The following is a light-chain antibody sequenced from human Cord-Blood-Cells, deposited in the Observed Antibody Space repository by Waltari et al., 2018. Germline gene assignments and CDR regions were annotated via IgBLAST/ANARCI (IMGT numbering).Light chain of an antibody. CDR3: AAWDDSLSGPVWV. CDR2: RNN. J-gene: IGLJ3*02. V-gene: IGLV1-47*01. Sequence: QSVLTQPPSASGPPGQRVPISCSATRSNIGSDDPYWLQQLPGTPPKLLIYRNNQRPSGVPDRFSGSKSGPSASLAISGRRSEDEADYYCAAWDDSLSGPVWVFGGGTKLTVL. CDR1: RSNIGSDD.